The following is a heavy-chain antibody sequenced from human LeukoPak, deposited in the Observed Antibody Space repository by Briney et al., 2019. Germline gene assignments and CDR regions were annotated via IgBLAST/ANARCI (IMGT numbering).Heavy chain of an antibody. D-gene: IGHD3-10*01. Sequence: SETLSLTCTVSGYSISSGYYWGWIRQPPGKGLEWIGSIYHSGSTYYNPSLKSRDTILVDTSKNQFSLKLSSVTAADTAVYYCASSTKPGSGRKWGQGTLVTVSS. V-gene: IGHV4-38-2*02. J-gene: IGHJ4*02. CDR3: ASSTKPGSGRK. CDR1: GYSISSGYY. CDR2: IYHSGST.